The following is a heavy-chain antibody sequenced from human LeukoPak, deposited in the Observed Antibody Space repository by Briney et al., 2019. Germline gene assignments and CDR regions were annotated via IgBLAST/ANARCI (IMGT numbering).Heavy chain of an antibody. D-gene: IGHD3-10*01. CDR3: AKDREYYYGSGSYYFDY. J-gene: IGHJ4*02. CDR2: ISGSGGST. CDR1: GFTFSNYD. V-gene: IGHV3-23*01. Sequence: PGGSLRLSCAASGFTFSNYDMNWVRQPPGKGLEWVSAISGSGGSTYYADSVKGRFTISRDNSKNTLYLQMNSLRAEDTAVYYCAKDREYYYGSGSYYFDYWGQGTLVTVSS.